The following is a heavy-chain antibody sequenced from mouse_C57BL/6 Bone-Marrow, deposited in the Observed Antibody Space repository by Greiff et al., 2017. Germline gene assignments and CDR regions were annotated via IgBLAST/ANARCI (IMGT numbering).Heavy chain of an antibody. V-gene: IGHV1-64*01. CDR3: ARFGYYYGSSFFDY. J-gene: IGHJ2*01. CDR1: GYTFTSYW. Sequence: VQLQQPGAELVKPGASVKLSCKASGYTFTSYWMHWVKQRPGQGLEWIGMIHPNSGSTNYNEKYKSKATLTVDKSSSTAYMQLSSLTSEDSAVYYCARFGYYYGSSFFDYWGQGTTLTVSS. CDR2: IHPNSGST. D-gene: IGHD1-1*01.